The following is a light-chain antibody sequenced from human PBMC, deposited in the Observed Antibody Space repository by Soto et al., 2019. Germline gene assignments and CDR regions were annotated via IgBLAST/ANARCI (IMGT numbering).Light chain of an antibody. CDR1: SSDVGAFNY. Sequence: QSVLTQPASVSGSPGHAITISCSGTSSDVGAFNYVSWYQQHPGKAPKLMIYDVSNRPSGVSNRFSGSKSGNTASLTISGLRAEDEADYYCNSYTSNNTYVFGTGTKVTVL. J-gene: IGLJ1*01. CDR2: DVS. V-gene: IGLV2-14*03. CDR3: NSYTSNNTYV.